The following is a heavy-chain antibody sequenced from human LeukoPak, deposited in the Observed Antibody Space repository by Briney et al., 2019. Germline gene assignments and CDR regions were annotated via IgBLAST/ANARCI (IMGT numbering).Heavy chain of an antibody. CDR1: GFTFSNYW. J-gene: IGHJ4*02. Sequence: PGGSLRLSCAASGFTFSNYWVHWVRQAPGKGLVWVSRINPDGSTINYADSVKGRFTISRDNSKNTLYLQMNSLGDEDTAVYYCAKADSLLYSSSWFFDYWGQGTLVTVSS. D-gene: IGHD6-13*01. CDR2: INPDGSTI. CDR3: AKADSLLYSSSWFFDY. V-gene: IGHV3-74*01.